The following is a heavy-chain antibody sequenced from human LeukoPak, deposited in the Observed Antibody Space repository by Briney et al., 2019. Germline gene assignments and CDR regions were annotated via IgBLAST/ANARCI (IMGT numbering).Heavy chain of an antibody. CDR1: GFTFSSYG. J-gene: IGHJ4*02. Sequence: GGSLRLSCAASGFTFSSYGMHWVRQAPGKGLEWVAVISYDGSNKYYADSVKGRFTISRDNSKNTLYLQVNSLRAEDTAVYYCAKDGNTMVRGVIWHWGQGTLVTVSS. V-gene: IGHV3-30*18. CDR2: ISYDGSNK. CDR3: AKDGNTMVRGVIWH. D-gene: IGHD3-10*01.